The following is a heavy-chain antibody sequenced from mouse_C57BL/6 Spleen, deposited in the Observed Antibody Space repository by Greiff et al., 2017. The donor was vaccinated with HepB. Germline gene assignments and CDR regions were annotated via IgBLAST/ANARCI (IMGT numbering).Heavy chain of an antibody. CDR2: IYPRSGNT. D-gene: IGHD4-1*01. V-gene: IGHV1-81*01. CDR3: ARSELGRKYAMDY. Sequence: QVQLQQSGAELARPGASVKLSCKASGYTFTSYGISWVKQRTGQGLEWIGEIYPRSGNTYYNEKFKGKATLTADKSSSTAYMQLNSLTSEDSAVYFCARSELGRKYAMDYWGQGTSVTVSS. J-gene: IGHJ4*01. CDR1: GYTFTSYG.